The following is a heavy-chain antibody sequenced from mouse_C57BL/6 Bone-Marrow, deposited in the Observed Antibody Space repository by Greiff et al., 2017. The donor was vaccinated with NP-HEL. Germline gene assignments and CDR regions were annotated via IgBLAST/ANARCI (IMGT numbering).Heavy chain of an antibody. CDR2: IYPGDGDT. J-gene: IGHJ3*01. CDR3: ARGHYCGSETWFAY. Sequence: VQLQQSGPELVKPGASVKISCKASGYAFSSSWMNWVQQRPGKGLEWIGRIYPGDGDTNYNGKFKGKATLTADKSSSTAYMQRSSLTSEDSAVYFCARGHYCGSETWFAYWGQGTLVTVSA. CDR1: GYAFSSSW. V-gene: IGHV1-82*01. D-gene: IGHD1-1*01.